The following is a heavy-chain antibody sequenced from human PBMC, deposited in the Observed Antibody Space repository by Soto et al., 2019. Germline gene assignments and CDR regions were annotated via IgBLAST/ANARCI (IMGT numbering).Heavy chain of an antibody. J-gene: IGHJ4*02. D-gene: IGHD3-22*01. CDR3: AREYYDSSCYQTN. V-gene: IGHV3-66*01. CDR1: GFTVSSNY. CDR2: IYSGGST. Sequence: EVQLVESGGGLVQPGESLRLSCAASGFTVSSNYMSWVRQAPGKGLEWGSVIYSGGSTYYADSVKGRFTISRDKSKNTLYLQMNSLRPEDTAVYYCAREYYDSSCYQTNWCQGTLVTVSS.